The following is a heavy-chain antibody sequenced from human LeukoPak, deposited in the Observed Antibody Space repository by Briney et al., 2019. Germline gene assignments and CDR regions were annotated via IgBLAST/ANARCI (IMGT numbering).Heavy chain of an antibody. CDR2: IREDGNEK. J-gene: IGHJ4*02. CDR3: ARDLAGHYYGSGSSFDY. V-gene: IGHV3-7*01. D-gene: IGHD3-10*01. Sequence: GGSLRLSCAASGFTFSSYWMSWVRQAPGKGLEWVANIREDGNEKYYADSVKGQFTISRDNAKNSLFLQMDSLRVEDTAVYYCARDLAGHYYGSGSSFDYWGQGTLVTVSS. CDR1: GFTFSSYW.